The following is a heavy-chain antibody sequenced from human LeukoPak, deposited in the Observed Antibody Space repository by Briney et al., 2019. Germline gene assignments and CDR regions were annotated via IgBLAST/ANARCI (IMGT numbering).Heavy chain of an antibody. J-gene: IGHJ4*03. CDR2: IKQDGSEK. CDR3: ARDRPVQQWLVYHDY. Sequence: GGSLRLSCAASVFTFSSYWMSWVRQAPGKGLEWVANIKQDGSEKYYVDSVKGRFTISRDNAKNSLYLQMNSLRAEDTAVYYCARDRPVQQWLVYHDYSGDGNLVSASS. V-gene: IGHV3-7*01. CDR1: VFTFSSYW. D-gene: IGHD6-19*01.